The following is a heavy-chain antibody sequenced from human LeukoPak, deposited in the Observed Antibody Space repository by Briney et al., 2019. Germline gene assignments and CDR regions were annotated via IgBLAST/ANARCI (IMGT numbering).Heavy chain of an antibody. J-gene: IGHJ4*02. Sequence: GGSLRLSCAASGFTFSNYAMSWVRQASGKGLDWVSTVSGDGANTYYADSVKGRFTMSRDNSKSTVFLQMDSLRADDTAVYYCAKGRGYCTGGSCYSDYWGQGSLVTVSS. D-gene: IGHD2-15*01. V-gene: IGHV3-23*01. CDR3: AKGRGYCTGGSCYSDY. CDR2: VSGDGANT. CDR1: GFTFSNYA.